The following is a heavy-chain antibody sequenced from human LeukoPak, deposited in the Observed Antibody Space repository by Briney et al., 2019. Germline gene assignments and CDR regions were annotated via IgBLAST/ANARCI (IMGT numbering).Heavy chain of an antibody. D-gene: IGHD5-18*01. V-gene: IGHV4-38-2*02. CDR1: GYSISSGYY. CDR2: IYHSGST. J-gene: IGHJ5*02. CDR3: ARHGIDTAMVVPGRFDP. Sequence: SETLSLTCTVSGYSISSGYYWGWIRQPPGKGLEWIGSIYHSGSTYYNPSLKSRVTISVDTSKNQFSLKLSSVTAADTAVYYCARHGIDTAMVVPGRFDPWGQGTLVTVSS.